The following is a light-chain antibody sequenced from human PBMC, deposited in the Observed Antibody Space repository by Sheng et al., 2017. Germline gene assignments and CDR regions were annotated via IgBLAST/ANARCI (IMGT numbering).Light chain of an antibody. CDR2: GAS. Sequence: DIQMTQSPSSLSASVGDRVTITCRASQNISDYLNWFQQRPGKAPKLLIYGASSLQSGVPSRFSGSGSGTDFTLTVSSLEPEDFATYYCQQSYSTLVFTFGPGTRVD. J-gene: IGKJ3*01. V-gene: IGKV1-39*01. CDR1: QNISDY. CDR3: QQSYSTLVFT.